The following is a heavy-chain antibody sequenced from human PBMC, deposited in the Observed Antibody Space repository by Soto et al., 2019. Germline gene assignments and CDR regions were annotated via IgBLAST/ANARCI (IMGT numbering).Heavy chain of an antibody. D-gene: IGHD1-1*01. J-gene: IGHJ3*02. CDR3: AQRGTGTTPAGHAFDI. V-gene: IGHV2-5*02. CDR2: IYWDDDK. CDR1: GFSLSTSGVG. Sequence: QITLKESGPTLVKPTQTLTLTCTFSGFSLSTSGVGVGCIRQPPGKALELLALIYWDDDKRYRPSLNNRLTITQDTTKNQVVLTMTTMDPVDTATYYCAQRGTGTTPAGHAFDIWGQGTMVPVS.